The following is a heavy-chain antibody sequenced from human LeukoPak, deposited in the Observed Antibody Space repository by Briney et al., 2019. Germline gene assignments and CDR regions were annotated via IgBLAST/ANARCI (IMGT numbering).Heavy chain of an antibody. J-gene: IGHJ4*02. CDR2: VNDSGGT. D-gene: IGHD6-13*01. Sequence: SETPSLTCAVYIDSFTNYYWNWIRQTPGKGLEWIGEVNDSGGTNINPSLRSRVILSVDTSKNQFSLKLSSVTAADTAVYYCARIYSSSWYYFDYWGQGTLVTVSS. V-gene: IGHV4-34*01. CDR3: ARIYSSSWYYFDY. CDR1: IDSFTNYY.